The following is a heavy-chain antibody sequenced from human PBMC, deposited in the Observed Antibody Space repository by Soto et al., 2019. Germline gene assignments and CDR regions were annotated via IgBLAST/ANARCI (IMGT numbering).Heavy chain of an antibody. D-gene: IGHD2-15*01. CDR3: AISLYCSGGSCSFDP. CDR1: GGSVSSGNYY. V-gene: IGHV4-61*01. Sequence: PSETLSLTCTVSGGSVSSGNYYWSWIRQPPGKGLEWIGFIYYTGSTSYNPSLKSRVTISMDTSKNQFSLKLTSVTAADTAVYYCAISLYCSGGSCSFDPWGQGTLVTVAS. J-gene: IGHJ5*02. CDR2: IYYTGST.